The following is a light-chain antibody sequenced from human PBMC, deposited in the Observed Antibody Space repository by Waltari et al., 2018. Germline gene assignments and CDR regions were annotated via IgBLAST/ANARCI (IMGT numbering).Light chain of an antibody. V-gene: IGLV4-69*01. CDR3: ETGGHGTWV. CDR2: VNSDGSH. Sequence: QLVLTQSPSASASLGASVKLTCTLSSGHITNVIAWHQQQPGKGPRFLRKVNSDGSHRKGDDIPDLCSGSGSGPGRYLTISSLQSEDEADYYCETGGHGTWVFGGGTKLTVL. CDR1: SGHITNV. J-gene: IGLJ3*02.